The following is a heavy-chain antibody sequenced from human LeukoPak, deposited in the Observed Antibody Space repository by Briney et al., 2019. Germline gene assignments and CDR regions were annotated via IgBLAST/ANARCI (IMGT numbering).Heavy chain of an antibody. CDR1: GYTFTGYY. CDR3: ARVMAFIVGALGVGFDY. D-gene: IGHD1-26*01. J-gene: IGHJ4*02. Sequence: ASVKVSCKASGYTFTGYYMHWVRQAPGQGLEWMGWINPNSGGTNYAQKFQGRVTMTRDTSISTAYMELSRLRSDDTAVYYCARVMAFIVGALGVGFDYWGQGTLVTVSS. CDR2: INPNSGGT. V-gene: IGHV1-2*02.